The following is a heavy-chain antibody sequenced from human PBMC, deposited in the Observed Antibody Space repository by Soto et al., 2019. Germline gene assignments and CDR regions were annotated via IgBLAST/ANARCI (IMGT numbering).Heavy chain of an antibody. J-gene: IGHJ6*02. CDR3: ARAPYFGSGTYYYYALDV. CDR1: GLTFSDHY. Sequence: QVQLVESGGGLVKPGGSLRLSCAASGLTFSDHYMTWIRQAPGKGLEWISYISSSAGTIYYADSVKGRFTISRDNAKNSLYLQMTHLRAEDTAVYYCARAPYFGSGTYYYYALDVWGQGTTVTVSS. D-gene: IGHD3-10*01. V-gene: IGHV3-11*01. CDR2: ISSSAGTI.